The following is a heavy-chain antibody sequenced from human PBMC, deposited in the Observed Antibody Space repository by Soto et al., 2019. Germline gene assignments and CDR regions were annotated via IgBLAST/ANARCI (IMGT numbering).Heavy chain of an antibody. CDR3: ARPRYDFWSGYHNYYYYGMDV. J-gene: IGHJ6*02. CDR1: GGTFSSYA. D-gene: IGHD3-3*01. CDR2: IIPIFGTA. Sequence: SVKVSCKASGGTFSSYAISWVRQAPGQGLEWMGGIIPIFGTANYAQEFQGRVTITADESTGTAYIELSSLRSEDTAVYYCARPRYDFWSGYHNYYYYGMDVWGQGTTVTVSS. V-gene: IGHV1-69*13.